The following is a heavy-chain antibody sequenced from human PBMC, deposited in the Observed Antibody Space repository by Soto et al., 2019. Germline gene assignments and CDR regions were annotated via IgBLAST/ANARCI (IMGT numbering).Heavy chain of an antibody. V-gene: IGHV1-69*08. CDR1: GGAFTNDI. D-gene: IGHD5-12*01. J-gene: IGHJ4*02. Sequence: QVQLVQPGAEVKKPGSSVKVSCKASGGAFTNDISTWVRQAPGQGLEWMGRIIPLLDITNYAQKFQGRVPITADKSTSTAYMELNSLISGDTAVYYCARDSPIGSTFSGYDAIDYWGQGTLVTVSS. CDR3: ARDSPIGSTFSGYDAIDY. CDR2: IIPLLDIT.